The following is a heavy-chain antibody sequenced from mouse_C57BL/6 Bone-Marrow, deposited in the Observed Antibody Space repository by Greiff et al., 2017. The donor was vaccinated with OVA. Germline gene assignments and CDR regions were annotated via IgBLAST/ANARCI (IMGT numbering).Heavy chain of an antibody. CDR1: GFTFSSYA. J-gene: IGHJ4*01. Sequence: EVMLVESGDGLVKPGGSLKLSCAASGFTFSSYAMSWVRQTPEKRLEWVAYISSGGGYIYYADTVKGRFTISRDNARNTLYLQMSSLKSEDTAMYYGTRLLDALDYWGQGTTVTVSS. D-gene: IGHD2-1*01. CDR2: ISSGGGYI. CDR3: TRLLDALDY. V-gene: IGHV5-9-1*02.